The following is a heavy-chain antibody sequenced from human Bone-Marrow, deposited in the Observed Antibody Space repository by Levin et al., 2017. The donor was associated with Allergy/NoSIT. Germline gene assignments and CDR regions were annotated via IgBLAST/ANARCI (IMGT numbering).Heavy chain of an antibody. D-gene: IGHD2-21*02. CDR1: GGAFSNNV. Sequence: GGSLRLSCKASGGAFSNNVITWVRQAPGQGLEWMGGIIPMFGKANYAQKLQGRVTITADESTSTAYMEVSSLRSEDTAVYYCARGPFCGSDCYPAANYWGQGTLVTVSS. CDR2: IIPMFGKA. CDR3: ARGPFCGSDCYPAANY. V-gene: IGHV1-69*01. J-gene: IGHJ4*02.